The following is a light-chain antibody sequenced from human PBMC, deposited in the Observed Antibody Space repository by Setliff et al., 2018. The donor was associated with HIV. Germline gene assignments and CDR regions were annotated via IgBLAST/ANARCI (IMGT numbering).Light chain of an antibody. V-gene: IGLV6-57*01. CDR2: EDD. CDR3: QSYNSDIAI. Sequence: NFMLTQPHSVSESPGKTVIISCTRSSGNIASNYVQWYQQRPGSSPTTVIYEDDKRPSGVPDRFSGSIDSSSNSASLTISGLKTEDEADYYCQSYNSDIAIFGGGTKVTVL. CDR1: SGNIASNY. J-gene: IGLJ2*01.